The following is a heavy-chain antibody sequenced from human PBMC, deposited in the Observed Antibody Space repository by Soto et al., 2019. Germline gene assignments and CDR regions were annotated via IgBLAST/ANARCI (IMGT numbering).Heavy chain of an antibody. CDR3: ARHDSIDYDFRTAFDP. D-gene: IGHD3-3*01. V-gene: IGHV5-51*01. CDR2: IYPGDSDT. J-gene: IGHJ5*02. Sequence: LGESLKISCKGSGYSFTSYWIGWVRQMPGKGLEWMGIIYPGDSDTRYSPSFQGQVTISADKSSSTAYLQWSSLKASDTAMYYCARHDSIDYDFRTAFDPWGQGTLVTVSS. CDR1: GYSFTSYW.